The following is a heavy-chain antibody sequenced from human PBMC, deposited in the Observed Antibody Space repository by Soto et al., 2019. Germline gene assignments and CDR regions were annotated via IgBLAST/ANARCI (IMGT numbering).Heavy chain of an antibody. CDR2: MNPNSGNT. J-gene: IGHJ6*03. CDR3: ARGVGRRFLEWSPYYYYYMDV. V-gene: IGHV1-8*01. D-gene: IGHD3-3*01. CDR1: GYTFTSYD. Sequence: GASVKVSCKASGYTFTSYDINWVRQATGQGLEWMGWMNPNSGNTGYAQKFQGRVTMTRNTSISTAYMELGSLRSEDTAVYYCARGVGRRFLEWSPYYYYYMDVWGKGTTVTVSS.